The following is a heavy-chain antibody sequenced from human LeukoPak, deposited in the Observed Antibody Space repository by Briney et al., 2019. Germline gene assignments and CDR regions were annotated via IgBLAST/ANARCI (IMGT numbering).Heavy chain of an antibody. D-gene: IGHD5-12*01. Sequence: GGSLRLSCAASGFTFSSYRMNWVRQAPGKGLEWVSSISSSSSYIYYADSVKGRFTISRDNAKNSLYLQMNSLRAEDTAVYYCAREATIHDDFDIWGQGTMVTVSS. CDR2: ISSSSSYI. CDR1: GFTFSSYR. J-gene: IGHJ3*02. V-gene: IGHV3-21*01. CDR3: AREATIHDDFDI.